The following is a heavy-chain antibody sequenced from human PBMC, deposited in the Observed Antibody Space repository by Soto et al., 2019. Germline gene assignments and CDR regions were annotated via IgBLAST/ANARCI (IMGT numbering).Heavy chain of an antibody. CDR3: ARGKITMVRGVIITGNGMDV. J-gene: IGHJ6*02. CDR2: ISAYNGNT. CDR1: GGTFTSYG. V-gene: IGHV1-18*01. D-gene: IGHD3-10*01. Sequence: ASVKVSCKASGGTFTSYGISWVRQAPGQGLEWMGWISAYNGNTNYAQKLQGRVTMTTDTSTSTAYMELRSLRSDDTAVYYCARGKITMVRGVIITGNGMDVWGQGTTVTVSS.